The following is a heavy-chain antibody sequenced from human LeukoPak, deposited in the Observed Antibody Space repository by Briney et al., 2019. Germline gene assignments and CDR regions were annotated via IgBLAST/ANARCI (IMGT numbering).Heavy chain of an antibody. D-gene: IGHD4-11*01. CDR1: GFTFSSYW. Sequence: GGSLRLSCAASGFTFSSYWMHWVRQAPGKGLVWVSRINSDGSSTSYADSVKGRFTISRDNAKNTLYLQINSLRAEDTAVYYCARAAHPPYSNYPLDYWGQGTLVTVSS. CDR2: INSDGSST. V-gene: IGHV3-74*01. J-gene: IGHJ4*02. CDR3: ARAAHPPYSNYPLDY.